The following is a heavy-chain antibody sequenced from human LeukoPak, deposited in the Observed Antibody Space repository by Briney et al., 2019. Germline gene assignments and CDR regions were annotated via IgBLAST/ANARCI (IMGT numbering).Heavy chain of an antibody. V-gene: IGHV4-34*01. J-gene: IGHJ5*02. CDR2: INHSGST. CDR3: ARRDGWFDP. D-gene: IGHD5-24*01. Sequence: SETLSLTCAVYGGSFSGYYWSWIRQPPGKGLEWIGEINHSGSTNYNPSLKSRVTISVDTSKNQFSLKLSSVTAADTAVYYCARRDGWFDPWGQGTLVTVSS. CDR1: GGSFSGYY.